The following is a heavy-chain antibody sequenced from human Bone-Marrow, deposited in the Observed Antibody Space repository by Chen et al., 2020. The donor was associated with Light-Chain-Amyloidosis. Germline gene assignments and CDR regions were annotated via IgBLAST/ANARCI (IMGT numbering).Heavy chain of an antibody. D-gene: IGHD2-21*02. J-gene: IGHJ6*02. Sequence: QVQLVESGGGVVQPGRSLRLSCEASGFTFSYHGMHWVRQAPGKGLEWVAVIGYDGNKTYYADSVKGRFTTSRDNSKNTLYLQMNSLRSEDTAVYYCAKDQKYGDAAYFYYYGMDVWGQGTTVTVSS. CDR1: GFTFSYHG. CDR2: IGYDGNKT. V-gene: IGHV3-30*18. CDR3: AKDQKYGDAAYFYYYGMDV.